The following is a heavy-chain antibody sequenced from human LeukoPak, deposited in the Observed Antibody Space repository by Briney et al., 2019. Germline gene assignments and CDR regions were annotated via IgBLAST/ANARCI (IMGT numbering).Heavy chain of an antibody. V-gene: IGHV3-30*02. J-gene: IGHJ4*02. CDR1: GFTFTSNG. CDR2: TPFDGTNE. CDR3: AKDESSSQYYFDY. Sequence: GGSLRLSCAVSGFTFTSNGFHWVRQAPGKGLEWVTFTPFDGTNEYYSNSVKGRFSISRDNSKNTVYLQMNSLRNEDTAVYYCAKDESSSQYYFDYWGQGTLVTVSS. D-gene: IGHD6-13*01.